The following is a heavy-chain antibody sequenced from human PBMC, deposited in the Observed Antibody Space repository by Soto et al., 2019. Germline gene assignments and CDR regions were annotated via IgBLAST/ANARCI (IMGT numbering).Heavy chain of an antibody. D-gene: IGHD6-13*01. CDR1: GGSISSGGYY. Sequence: PSETLSLTCTVSGGSISSGGYYWSWIRQHPGKGLEWIGYIYYSGSTYYNPSLKSRVTISVDTSKNQFSLKLSSVTAADTAVYYCARDIAAAGPGWFDPWGQGTLVTVSS. CDR2: IYYSGST. CDR3: ARDIAAAGPGWFDP. J-gene: IGHJ5*02. V-gene: IGHV4-31*03.